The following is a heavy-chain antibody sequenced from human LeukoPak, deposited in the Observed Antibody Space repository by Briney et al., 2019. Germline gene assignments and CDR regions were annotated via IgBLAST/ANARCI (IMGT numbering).Heavy chain of an antibody. Sequence: PGGSLRLSCAASGFTFSSYLMHWVRQPPGKGLEWVSRLNDDGSGTSYADSVKGRFTTSRDNAKNTLYLQMNSLRAEDTAVYYCARFSGPYSSGWFFDYWGQGTLVTVSS. V-gene: IGHV3-74*01. CDR1: GFTFSSYL. J-gene: IGHJ4*02. CDR2: LNDDGSGT. CDR3: ARFSGPYSSGWFFDY. D-gene: IGHD6-19*01.